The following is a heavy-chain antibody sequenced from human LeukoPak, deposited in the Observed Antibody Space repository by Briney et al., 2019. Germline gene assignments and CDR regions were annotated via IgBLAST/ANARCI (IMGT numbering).Heavy chain of an antibody. J-gene: IGHJ4*02. Sequence: SETLSLTCTVSGGSISSASYYWGWIRQPPGKGLEWIGSISYSGGTYYNPSLKSRVSISVDTSKNQFSLKLSSVAAADTAVYYCATSYSSASLDYWGQGTLVTVSS. D-gene: IGHD6-25*01. CDR1: GGSISSASYY. CDR2: ISYSGGT. CDR3: ATSYSSASLDY. V-gene: IGHV4-39*07.